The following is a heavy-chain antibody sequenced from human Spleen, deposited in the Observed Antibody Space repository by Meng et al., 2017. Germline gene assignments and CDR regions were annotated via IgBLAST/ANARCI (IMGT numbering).Heavy chain of an antibody. D-gene: IGHD6-19*01. J-gene: IGHJ2*01. CDR2: IYHSGRA. CDR1: GGSISSSSYY. Sequence: QVERRGSGPGLVKPSETLSPTCTVSGGSISSSSYYWGWIRQPPGKGLEWIGEIYHSGRANYIPTLKSRVTISVDKSKNQFSLKLSSVTAADTAVYYCARGGRSGWTRRYFDLWGRGTLVTVSS. V-gene: IGHV4-39*07. CDR3: ARGGRSGWTRRYFDL.